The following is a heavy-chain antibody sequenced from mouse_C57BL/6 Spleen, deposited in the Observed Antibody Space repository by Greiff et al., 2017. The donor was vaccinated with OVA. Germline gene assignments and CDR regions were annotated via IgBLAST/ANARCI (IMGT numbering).Heavy chain of an antibody. CDR3: ARHEDNYDYGWFAY. V-gene: IGHV1-62-2*01. D-gene: IGHD2-4*01. CDR2: FYPGSGSI. CDR1: GYTFTEYT. Sequence: QVQLQQSGAELVKPGASVKLSCKASGYTFTEYTIHWVKQRSGQGLEWIGWFYPGSGSIKYNEKFKDKATLTEDKSSSTVYMGLSRMTSEDSAFYFCARHEDNYDYGWFAYWGQGTLVTVSA. J-gene: IGHJ3*01.